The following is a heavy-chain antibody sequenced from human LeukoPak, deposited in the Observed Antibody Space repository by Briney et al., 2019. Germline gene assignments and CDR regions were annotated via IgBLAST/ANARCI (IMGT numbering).Heavy chain of an antibody. V-gene: IGHV3-53*01. J-gene: IGHJ5*02. D-gene: IGHD2-2*01. Sequence: GGSLRLSCAASGFTVSSNYMSWVRQAPGKGLEWVSVIYSGGSTYYADSVKGRFTISRDNSKNMLYLQMNSLRAEDTAVYYCARGAPYCSSTSCYVNWFDPWGQGTLVTVSS. CDR3: ARGAPYCSSTSCYVNWFDP. CDR1: GFTVSSNY. CDR2: IYSGGST.